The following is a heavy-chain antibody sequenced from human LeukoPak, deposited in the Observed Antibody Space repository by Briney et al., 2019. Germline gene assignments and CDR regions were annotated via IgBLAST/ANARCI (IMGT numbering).Heavy chain of an antibody. CDR1: GFTLSSYS. CDR2: ISSSSSYI. D-gene: IGHD5-18*01. V-gene: IGHV3-21*01. Sequence: PGGSLRLSCAASGFTLSSYSMNWVRQAPGKGLEWVSSISSSSSYIYYADSVKGRFTISRDNAKNLLYLQMNSLRAEDTAVYYCARVVDTAMVFGYWGQGTLVTVSS. J-gene: IGHJ4*02. CDR3: ARVVDTAMVFGY.